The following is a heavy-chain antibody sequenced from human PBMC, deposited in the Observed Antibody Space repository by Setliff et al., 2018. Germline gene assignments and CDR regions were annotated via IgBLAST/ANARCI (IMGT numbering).Heavy chain of an antibody. CDR1: GGTFSSYG. J-gene: IGHJ6*03. Sequence: SVKVSCKASGGTFSSYGVSWVRQAPGQGLEWMGGTIPMFGSTNYAQKFQGRVTTMTDESTSTAYMEVSSLRYEGTAVYYCAREGVDTRSSTDYRYYMDVWGKGTTVTVSS. CDR2: TIPMFGST. D-gene: IGHD2-15*01. CDR3: AREGVDTRSSTDYRYYMDV. V-gene: IGHV1-69*05.